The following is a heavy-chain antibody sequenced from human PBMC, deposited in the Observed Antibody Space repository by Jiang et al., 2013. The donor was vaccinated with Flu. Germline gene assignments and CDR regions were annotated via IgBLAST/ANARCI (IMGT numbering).Heavy chain of an antibody. CDR3: ARDGGGERGYSYGGGGMDV. V-gene: IGHV3-74*01. J-gene: IGHJ6*02. Sequence: GFTFSSYWMHWVRQAPGKGLVWVSRINSDGSSTSYADSVKGRFTISRDNAKNTLYLQMNSLRAEDTAVYYCARDGGGERGYSYGGGGMDVWGQGTTVTVSS. CDR2: INSDGSST. D-gene: IGHD5-18*01. CDR1: GFTFSSYW.